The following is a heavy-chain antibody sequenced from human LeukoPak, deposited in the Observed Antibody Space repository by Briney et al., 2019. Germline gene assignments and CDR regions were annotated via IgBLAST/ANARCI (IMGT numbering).Heavy chain of an antibody. V-gene: IGHV3-23*01. J-gene: IGHJ6*02. Sequence: PGGSLRLSCAASGFILSTYAMSWVRQAPGKGLEWVSAISATGYTTYHADSVKGRFTISRDNSKNTLYLQMNSLRAEDTAVYYCARDRVGGITMTPYYYGMDVWGQGTTVTVSS. D-gene: IGHD3-22*01. CDR2: ISATGYTT. CDR3: ARDRVGGITMTPYYYGMDV. CDR1: GFILSTYA.